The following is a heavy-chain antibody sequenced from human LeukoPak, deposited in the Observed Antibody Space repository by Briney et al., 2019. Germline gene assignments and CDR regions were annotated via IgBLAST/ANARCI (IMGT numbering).Heavy chain of an antibody. Sequence: GESLRLSCAASGLTFSSYGMHWVRQAPGKGLEWVAFIRYDGSNKYYADSVKGRFTISRDNSKNTLYLQMNSLRAEDTAVYYCAKDYSTWWELRGGYYFDYWGEGTLVTVSS. CDR2: IRYDGSNK. V-gene: IGHV3-30*02. CDR1: GLTFSSYG. J-gene: IGHJ4*02. D-gene: IGHD2-15*01. CDR3: AKDYSTWWELRGGYYFDY.